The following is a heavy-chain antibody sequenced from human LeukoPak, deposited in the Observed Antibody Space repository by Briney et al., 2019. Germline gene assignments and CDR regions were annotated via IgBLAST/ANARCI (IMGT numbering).Heavy chain of an antibody. J-gene: IGHJ2*01. CDR3: ARALVRATMVWYFDL. V-gene: IGHV4-34*01. Sequence: ASETLSLTWAVSGXSFSGYYWSWIRQPPGKGLEWIGEISHSGSTNYSPSLKSRVTISVDTSKNQFSLNLSSVTAADTAVYYCARALVRATMVWYFDLWGRGTLVTVSS. CDR2: ISHSGST. D-gene: IGHD5-12*01. CDR1: GXSFSGYY.